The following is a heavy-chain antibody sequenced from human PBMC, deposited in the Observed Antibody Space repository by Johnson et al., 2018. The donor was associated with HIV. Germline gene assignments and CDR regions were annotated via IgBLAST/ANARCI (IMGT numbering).Heavy chain of an antibody. CDR1: GFTFSNAW. CDR2: IKSKTDGGTT. V-gene: IGHV3-15*01. Sequence: VQLVESGGGLVKPGGSLRLSCAASGFTFSNAWMSWVRQAPGKGLEWVGRIKSKTDGGTTDYAAPVKGRFTISRDDSKNTLYLQMNSLKTEDTAVYYCTTDPSNYDSRVGGDDAFDIWGQGTMVTVSA. J-gene: IGHJ3*02. CDR3: TTDPSNYDSRVGGDDAFDI. D-gene: IGHD3-22*01.